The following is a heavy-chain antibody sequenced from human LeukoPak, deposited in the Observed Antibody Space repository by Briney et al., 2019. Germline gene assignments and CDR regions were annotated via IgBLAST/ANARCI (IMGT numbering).Heavy chain of an antibody. CDR1: GFTFSSYA. J-gene: IGHJ4*02. V-gene: IGHV3-30-3*01. Sequence: GGSLRLSCAASGFTFSSYAMHWVRQAPGKGLEWVAVISYDGSNQYYADSVKGRFTISRDNSKNTLYLQMNSLRAEDTAVYYCARGGYYDSSGYNFYWGQGTLVTVSS. CDR3: ARGGYYDSSGYNFY. D-gene: IGHD3-22*01. CDR2: ISYDGSNQ.